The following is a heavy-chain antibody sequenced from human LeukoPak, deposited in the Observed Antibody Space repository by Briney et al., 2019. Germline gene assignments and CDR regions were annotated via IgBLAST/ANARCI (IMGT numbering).Heavy chain of an antibody. CDR2: ISGSGGST. Sequence: GGSLRLSCAASGFTFSNYAMSWVRQAPGKGLEWVSAISGSGGSTYYADSVKGRFTISRDNSKNTLYLQMNSLRAEDTAVYYCAKARAIAVASTVDFNYWGQGTLVTVSS. J-gene: IGHJ4*02. CDR3: AKARAIAVASTVDFNY. CDR1: GFTFSNYA. D-gene: IGHD6-19*01. V-gene: IGHV3-23*01.